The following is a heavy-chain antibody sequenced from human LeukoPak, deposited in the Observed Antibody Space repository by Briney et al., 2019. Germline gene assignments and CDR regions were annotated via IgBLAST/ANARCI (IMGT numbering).Heavy chain of an antibody. J-gene: IGHJ4*02. CDR2: INHSGST. CDR3: ARLVRGVVRIDY. D-gene: IGHD3-10*01. CDR1: GGSFSGYY. Sequence: RSSETLSLTCAVYGGSFSGYYWSWIRQPPGKGLEWIGEINHSGSTNYNPSLKSRVTISVDTSKNQFSLKLSSVTAADTAVYYCARLVRGVVRIDYWGQGTLVTVSS. V-gene: IGHV4-34*01.